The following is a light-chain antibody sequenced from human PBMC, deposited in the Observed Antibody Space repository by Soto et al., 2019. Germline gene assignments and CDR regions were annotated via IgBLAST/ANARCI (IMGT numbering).Light chain of an antibody. Sequence: QPVLTQPPSASGTPGQRVTISCSGSSSNIGSYTVNWFQQPPGTTPKLLIYSNNQRPSGVPDRFSGSKSGTSASLAISGLQSEDEADYYCAAWDDSLNGWVFGGGTKVTVL. CDR1: SSNIGSYT. CDR3: AAWDDSLNGWV. V-gene: IGLV1-44*01. J-gene: IGLJ3*02. CDR2: SNN.